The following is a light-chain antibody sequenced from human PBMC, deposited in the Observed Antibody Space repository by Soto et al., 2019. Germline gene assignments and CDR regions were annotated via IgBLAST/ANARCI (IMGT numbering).Light chain of an antibody. CDR2: LNSDGSH. V-gene: IGLV4-69*01. J-gene: IGLJ3*02. CDR1: SGHSSYA. Sequence: QLVLTQSPSASASLGASVKLTCTLSSGHSSYAIAWHQQQPEKGPRYLMKLNSDGSHSKGDGIPDRFSGSSSGAERYLTISRLQSEDEADYYCQTWGTGDWVFGGGTKVTVL. CDR3: QTWGTGDWV.